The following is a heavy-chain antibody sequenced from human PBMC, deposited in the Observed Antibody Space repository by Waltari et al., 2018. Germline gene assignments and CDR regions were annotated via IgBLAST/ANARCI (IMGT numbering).Heavy chain of an antibody. CDR2: ISGSGGST. V-gene: IGHV3-23*01. Sequence: EVQLLESGGGLVQPGGSLRLSCAASGFTFSSYAMSWVRQAPGKGLEWVSAISGSGGSTYYADSVKGRFTISRDNSNNTLYLQMNSLRAEDTAVYYCAKGPVSLLVFDYGMDVWGQGTTVTVSS. CDR1: GFTFSSYA. D-gene: IGHD1-20*01. J-gene: IGHJ6*02. CDR3: AKGPVSLLVFDYGMDV.